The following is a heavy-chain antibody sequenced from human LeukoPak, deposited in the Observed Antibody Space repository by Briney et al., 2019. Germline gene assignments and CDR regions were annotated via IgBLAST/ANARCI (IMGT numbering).Heavy chain of an antibody. D-gene: IGHD6-13*01. CDR1: GGTFSSYT. CDR2: IIPILGIA. V-gene: IGHV1-69*04. Sequence: GASVKVSCKASGGTFSSYTISWVRQAPGQGLEWMGRIIPILGIANYAQKFQGRVTITADKSTSTAYMELSSLRSEDTAVYYCARESESGVLAAAGTIAAFDIWGQGTMVTVSS. CDR3: ARESESGVLAAAGTIAAFDI. J-gene: IGHJ3*02.